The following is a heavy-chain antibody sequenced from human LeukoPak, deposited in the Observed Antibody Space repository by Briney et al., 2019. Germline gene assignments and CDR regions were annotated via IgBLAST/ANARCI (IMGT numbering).Heavy chain of an antibody. CDR2: INPNGDGT. D-gene: IGHD6-19*01. J-gene: IGHJ6*03. CDR3: ARASSIAVAGYDYYYMDV. Sequence: GASVKVSCKASGYTFSGYYMHWVRQAPGQGLEWMGWINPNGDGTSYAQKFQGRVTMTRDTSISTAYMELTRLRSDDTAVYYCARASSIAVAGYDYYYMDVWGKGTTVTVSS. V-gene: IGHV1-2*02. CDR1: GYTFSGYY.